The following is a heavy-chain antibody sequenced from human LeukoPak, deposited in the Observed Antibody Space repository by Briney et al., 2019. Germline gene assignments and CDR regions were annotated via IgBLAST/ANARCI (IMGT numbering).Heavy chain of an antibody. CDR3: ARDRLGSQLVPRFDY. Sequence: SETLSLTCTVSGGSISTSNYYWGWIRQPPGKGLEWIGNIFYSGSTYYSPSLRSRVTISLDTSRNQFSLKLSSVTAADTAVYYCARDRLGSQLVPRFDYWGQGTLVTVSS. J-gene: IGHJ4*02. V-gene: IGHV4-39*07. CDR2: IFYSGST. CDR1: GGSISTSNYY. D-gene: IGHD6-6*01.